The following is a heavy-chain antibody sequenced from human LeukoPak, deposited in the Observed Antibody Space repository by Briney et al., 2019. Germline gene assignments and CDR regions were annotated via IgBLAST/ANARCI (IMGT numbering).Heavy chain of an antibody. CDR3: ARGLPHCSSTSCYWPLGY. Sequence: GGFLRLSCAASGFTFSSYAMRWVRQAPGKGLEWVAAISYDGSNKYYADSVKGRFTISRDNSKNTLYLQMNSLRAEDTAVYYCARGLPHCSSTSCYWPLGYWGQGTLVTVSS. J-gene: IGHJ4*02. V-gene: IGHV3-30-3*01. CDR1: GFTFSSYA. D-gene: IGHD2-2*01. CDR2: ISYDGSNK.